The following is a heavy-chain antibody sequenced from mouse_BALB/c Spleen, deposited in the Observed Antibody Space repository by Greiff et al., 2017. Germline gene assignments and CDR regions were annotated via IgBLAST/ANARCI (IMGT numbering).Heavy chain of an antibody. CDR1: GYSITSDYA. J-gene: IGHJ4*01. Sequence: EVMLVESGPGLVKPSQSLSLTCTVTGYSITSDYAWNWIRQFPGNKLEWMGYISYSGSTSYNPSLKSRISITRDTSKNQFFLQLNSVTTEDTATYYCARGATFPYAMDYWGQGTSVTVSS. CDR3: ARGATFPYAMDY. V-gene: IGHV3-2*02. CDR2: ISYSGST. D-gene: IGHD3-1*01.